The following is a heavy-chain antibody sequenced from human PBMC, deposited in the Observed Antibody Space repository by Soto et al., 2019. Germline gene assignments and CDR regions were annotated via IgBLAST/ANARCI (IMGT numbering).Heavy chain of an antibody. CDR2: INPNSGGT. J-gene: IGHJ5*02. CDR3: ARGGGVYSSSNNRFDP. V-gene: IGHV1-2*02. Sequence: QVQLVQSGAEVKKPGASVKVSCKASGYTFTGYYMHWVRQAPGQGLEWMGWINPNSGGTNYAQKFQGRVTMTRDTSISTAYMELSRLRYDDTAVYYCARGGGVYSSSNNRFDPWGQGTLVTVSS. D-gene: IGHD6-6*01. CDR1: GYTFTGYY.